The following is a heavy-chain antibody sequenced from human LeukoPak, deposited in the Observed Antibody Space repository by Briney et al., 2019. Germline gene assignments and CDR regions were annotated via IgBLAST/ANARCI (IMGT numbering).Heavy chain of an antibody. CDR3: AKDRAALPVTTYNFDF. CDR1: GITFSDYA. V-gene: IGHV3-23*01. CDR2: ISGSGTGT. Sequence: GGSLRLSCAASGITFSDYAMNWVRQAPGKGLQWVSVISGSGTGTYYADSVRGRFTISRDNSKNTLYLQMNNLGAEGTAVYYCAKDRAALPVTTYNFDFWGQGTLVTVSS. J-gene: IGHJ4*02. D-gene: IGHD2-2*01.